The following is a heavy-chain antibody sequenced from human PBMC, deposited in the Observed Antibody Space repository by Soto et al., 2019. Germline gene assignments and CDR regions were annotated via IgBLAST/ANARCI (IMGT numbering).Heavy chain of an antibody. CDR2: IKSKHEGETT. Sequence: PVGSLRLSCAASGFTFFNAWMNWVRQAPGKGLEWIGHIKSKHEGETTDYAAPVKGRFTISRDDSKNTFYLQMDSLTTEDTAVYYCCADTPETGVGDLEYCGQRSLVTVS. CDR3: CADTPETGVGDLEY. V-gene: IGHV3-15*01. CDR1: GFTFFNAW. D-gene: IGHD7-27*01. J-gene: IGHJ4*02.